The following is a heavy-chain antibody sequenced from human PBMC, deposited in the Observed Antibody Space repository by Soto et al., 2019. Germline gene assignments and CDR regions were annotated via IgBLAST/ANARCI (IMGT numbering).Heavy chain of an antibody. V-gene: IGHV4-30-4*01. CDR3: ARVDYYDSSGYV. Sequence: SETLSLTCTVSGGSISSGDYYWSWIRQPPGKGLEWIGYIYYSGSTYYNPSLKSRVTISVDTSKNQFSLKLSSVTAADTAVYYCARVDYYDSSGYVWGQGTLVTVSS. J-gene: IGHJ4*02. CDR2: IYYSGST. D-gene: IGHD3-22*01. CDR1: GGSISSGDYY.